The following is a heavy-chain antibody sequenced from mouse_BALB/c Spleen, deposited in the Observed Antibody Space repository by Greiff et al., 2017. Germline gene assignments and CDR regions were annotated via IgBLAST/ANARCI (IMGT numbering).Heavy chain of an antibody. CDR2: INPSNGRT. CDR1: GYTFTSYW. J-gene: IGHJ2*01. CDR3: ASRPWDY. Sequence: QVQLQQPGAELVKPGASVKLSCKASGYTFTSYWMHWVKQRPGQGLEWIGEINPSNGRTNYNEKFKSKATLTVDKSSSTAYMQLSGLTSEDSAVYYCASRPWDYWGQGTTLTVSA. V-gene: IGHV1S81*02.